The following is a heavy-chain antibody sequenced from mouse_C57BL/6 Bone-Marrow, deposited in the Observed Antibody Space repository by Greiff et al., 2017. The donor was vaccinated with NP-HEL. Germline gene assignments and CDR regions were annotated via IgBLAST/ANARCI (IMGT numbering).Heavy chain of an antibody. Sequence: EVQLQQSGGGLVKPGGSLKLSCAASGFTFSSYTMSWVRQTPEKRLEWVATISGGGGNTYYPDSVKGRFTISRDNAKNTLYLQMSSLRSEDTALYYCARQIYYGSSYVYWGQGTLVTVSA. D-gene: IGHD1-1*01. CDR2: ISGGGGNT. CDR3: ARQIYYGSSYVY. V-gene: IGHV5-9*01. CDR1: GFTFSSYT. J-gene: IGHJ3*01.